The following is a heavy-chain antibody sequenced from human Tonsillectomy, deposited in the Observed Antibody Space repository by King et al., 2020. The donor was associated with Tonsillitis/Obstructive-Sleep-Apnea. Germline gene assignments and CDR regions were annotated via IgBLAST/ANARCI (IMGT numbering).Heavy chain of an antibody. V-gene: IGHV4-39*01. CDR3: ALAYCGGDCYLDDAFDI. D-gene: IGHD2-21*01. Sequence: QLQESGPGLVKPSETLSLTCTVSGGSISSSSYYWGWIRQPPGKGLEWIGSIYYSGSTYYNPSLKSRVTISVDTSKNQFSLKLSSVTAADTAVYYCALAYCGGDCYLDDAFDIWGQGTMVTVSS. CDR2: IYYSGST. J-gene: IGHJ3*02. CDR1: GGSISSSSYY.